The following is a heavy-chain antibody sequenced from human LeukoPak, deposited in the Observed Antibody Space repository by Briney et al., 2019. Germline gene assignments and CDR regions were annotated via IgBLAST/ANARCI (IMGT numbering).Heavy chain of an antibody. J-gene: IGHJ4*02. V-gene: IGHV3-48*01. CDR1: GFTFSSYS. CDR2: ISSSSSTI. CDR3: ARDRPYYDFWSGPDY. Sequence: GGSLRLSCAASGFTFSSYSMNWVRQAPGKGLEWVSYISSSSSTIYYADSVKGRFTIPRDNAKNSLYLQMNSLRAEDTAVYYCARDRPYYDFWSGPDYWGQGTLVTVSS. D-gene: IGHD3-3*01.